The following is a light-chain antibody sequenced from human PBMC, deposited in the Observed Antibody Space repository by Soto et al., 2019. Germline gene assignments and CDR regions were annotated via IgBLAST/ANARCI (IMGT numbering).Light chain of an antibody. CDR2: GAS. J-gene: IGKJ1*01. CDR3: QQYGSSPST. Sequence: EIVLTQSPGTLSLSPGERATLSCRASQSVSSSYLAWYQQKPGQAPRLLIYGASSRATGIPDRFSGSGSGTAFTLTISRLEPEDFAVYYCQQYGSSPSTFGQGTNVEIK. CDR1: QSVSSSY. V-gene: IGKV3-20*01.